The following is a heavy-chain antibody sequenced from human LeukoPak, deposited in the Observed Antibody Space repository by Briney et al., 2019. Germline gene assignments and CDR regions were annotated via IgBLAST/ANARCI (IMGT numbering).Heavy chain of an antibody. Sequence: GGSLRLSCAASGFTFSSYWMSWVRQAPGKGLERVANIKQDGSEKYYVDSVKGRFTISRDNAKNSLYLQMNSLRAEDTAVYYCARGGRWFGESNFDPWGQGTLVTVSS. CDR2: IKQDGSEK. V-gene: IGHV3-7*03. CDR3: ARGGRWFGESNFDP. D-gene: IGHD3-10*01. CDR1: GFTFSSYW. J-gene: IGHJ5*02.